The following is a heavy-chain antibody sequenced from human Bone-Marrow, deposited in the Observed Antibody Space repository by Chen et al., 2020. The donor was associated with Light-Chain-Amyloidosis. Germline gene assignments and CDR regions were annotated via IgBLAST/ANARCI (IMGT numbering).Heavy chain of an antibody. D-gene: IGHD2-15*01. J-gene: IGHJ4*02. Sequence: QVQLVESGGGVVQPGRSLRLSCDASGFTFSDHTVPWVRQAPAKGLEWVAGISYDGSKKYYAESVRGRFTISRDNSKDTLYLQVNSLRLEDTAVYYCARGLHSYCSGSNCYPFWWGQGTLVTVSS. CDR3: ARGLHSYCSGSNCYPFW. CDR2: ISYDGSKK. V-gene: IGHV3-30*04. CDR1: GFTFSDHT.